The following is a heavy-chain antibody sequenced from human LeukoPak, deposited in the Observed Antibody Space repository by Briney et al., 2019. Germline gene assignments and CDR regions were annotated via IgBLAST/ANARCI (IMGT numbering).Heavy chain of an antibody. Sequence: GGSLRLSCAASGFTVSRNYMSWVRQAPGKGLEWVSVIYSGGRTYYADSVKGRFTISRDNSKNTLYLQMNSLRAEDTAVYYCARITRDAFDIWGQGTMVTVSS. CDR1: GFTVSRNY. D-gene: IGHD3-10*01. CDR3: ARITRDAFDI. CDR2: IYSGGRT. V-gene: IGHV3-53*01. J-gene: IGHJ3*02.